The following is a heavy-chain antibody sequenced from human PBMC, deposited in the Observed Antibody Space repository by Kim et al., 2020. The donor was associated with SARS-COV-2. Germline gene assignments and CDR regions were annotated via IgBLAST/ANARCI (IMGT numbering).Heavy chain of an antibody. V-gene: IGHV3-33*01. CDR1: GFTFSSYG. CDR2: IWYDGSNK. CDR3: ARDAVYYDILTGYYTRFPIYYYYGMDV. Sequence: GGSLRLSCAASGFTFSSYGMHWVRQAPGKGLEWVAVIWYDGSNKYYADSVKGRFTISRDNSKNTLYLQMNSLRAEDTAVYYCARDAVYYDILTGYYTRFPIYYYYGMDVWGQGTTVTVSS. J-gene: IGHJ6*02. D-gene: IGHD3-9*01.